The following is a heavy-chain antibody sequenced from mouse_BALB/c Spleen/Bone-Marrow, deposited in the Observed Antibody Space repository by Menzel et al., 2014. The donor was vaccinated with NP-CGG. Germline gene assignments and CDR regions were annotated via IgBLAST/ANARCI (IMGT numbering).Heavy chain of an antibody. CDR3: ARMHYYGYVAY. Sequence: EVQLVESGGDRMQPGGSLKLSCADSGFDFSRYWMSWVRQAPGKGLEWIGEINPDSSTINYTPSLKDNFIISRDNAKNTLYLQMSKVRSEDTALYYCARMHYYGYVAYWGQGALVTVSA. CDR1: GFDFSRYW. J-gene: IGHJ3*01. CDR2: INPDSSTI. V-gene: IGHV4-1*02. D-gene: IGHD1-2*01.